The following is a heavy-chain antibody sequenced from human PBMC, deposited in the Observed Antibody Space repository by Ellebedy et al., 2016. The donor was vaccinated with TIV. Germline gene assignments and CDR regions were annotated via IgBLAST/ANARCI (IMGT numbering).Heavy chain of an antibody. Sequence: SETLSLXXAISGDSVSSNTATWNWIRQSPSRGLEWLGRTYYRSKWKYDYAVSVKSRITINPDTSKNQFSLQLNSVTPEDTAVYYCARDPAGDQGYDSWGQGTLVTVSS. CDR3: ARDPAGDQGYDS. V-gene: IGHV6-1*01. CDR2: TYYRSKWKY. D-gene: IGHD2-2*01. CDR1: GDSVSSNTAT. J-gene: IGHJ4*02.